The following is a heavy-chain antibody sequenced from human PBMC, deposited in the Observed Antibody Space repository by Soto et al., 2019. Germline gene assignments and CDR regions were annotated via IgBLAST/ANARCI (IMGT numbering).Heavy chain of an antibody. D-gene: IGHD2-21*02. V-gene: IGHV1-18*01. CDR3: ARDGAGGYVGGDCEINDDPFDI. CDR1: GYTFTSYG. Sequence: ASVKVSCKASGYTFTSYGISWVRQAPGQGLEWMGWISAYNGNTNYAQKLQGRVTMTTDTSTSTAYMELRSLRSDDTAVYYCARDGAGGYVGGDCEINDDPFDIWGQGTMVTVAS. J-gene: IGHJ3*02. CDR2: ISAYNGNT.